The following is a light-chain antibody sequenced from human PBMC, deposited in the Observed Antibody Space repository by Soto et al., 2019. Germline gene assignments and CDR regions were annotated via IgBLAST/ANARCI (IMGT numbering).Light chain of an antibody. J-gene: IGLJ3*02. CDR1: SSNIGAGYD. V-gene: IGLV1-40*01. CDR2: GNT. CDR3: QSYDSSLSGTRV. Sequence: QSVLTQPPSVSGAPGQRVTISCTGSSSNIGAGYDVHWYQQLPGTAPKLIIYGNTKRPSGVPDRFSGSKSGTSASLAITGLQAEDEADYYCQSYDSSLSGTRVFGGGTKVTVL.